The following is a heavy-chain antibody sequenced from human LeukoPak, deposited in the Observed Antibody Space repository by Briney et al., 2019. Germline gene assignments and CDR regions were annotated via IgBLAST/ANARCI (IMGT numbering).Heavy chain of an antibody. CDR1: GYTFTSYD. Sequence: GASVKVSCKAAGYTFTSYDINWVREATGQGLEWRGWMNPNSSNTGYAQKFQGRVTMTRNTSISTAYMELSSLRSEDTAVYYCAGGRRPRKPNTGYCSGGSCWSVFYWFDPWGQGTLVTVSS. CDR2: MNPNSSNT. D-gene: IGHD2-15*01. CDR3: AGGRRPRKPNTGYCSGGSCWSVFYWFDP. V-gene: IGHV1-8*01. J-gene: IGHJ5*02.